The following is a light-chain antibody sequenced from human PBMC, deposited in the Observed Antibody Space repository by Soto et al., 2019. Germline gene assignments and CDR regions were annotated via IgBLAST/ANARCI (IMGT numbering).Light chain of an antibody. Sequence: EVVLTQSPDTLSLSPGERATLSCRASQSVSSFLAWYQQKPGQAPRLLIYDASNRATGIPARFSGSGSGTDFTLTISSLEPEDFAVYYCQHRSSWPGAFGPGPKVDIK. J-gene: IGKJ3*01. CDR1: QSVSSF. CDR2: DAS. CDR3: QHRSSWPGA. V-gene: IGKV3-11*01.